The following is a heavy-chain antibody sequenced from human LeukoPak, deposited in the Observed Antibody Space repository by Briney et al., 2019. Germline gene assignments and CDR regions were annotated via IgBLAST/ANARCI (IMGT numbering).Heavy chain of an antibody. D-gene: IGHD3-22*01. CDR1: GYTFTSYA. Sequence: SVKVSCKASGYTFTSYAISWVRQAPGQGLEWMGGIIPIFGTANYAQKFQGRVTITADKSTSTAYMELSSLRSEDTAVYYCARDRGLTYYYDSSGYYSMYFDYWGQGTLVTVSS. CDR3: ARDRGLTYYYDSSGYYSMYFDY. J-gene: IGHJ4*02. CDR2: IIPIFGTA. V-gene: IGHV1-69*06.